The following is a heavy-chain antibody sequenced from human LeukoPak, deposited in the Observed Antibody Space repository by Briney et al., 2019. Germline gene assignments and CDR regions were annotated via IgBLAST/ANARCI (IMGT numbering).Heavy chain of an antibody. J-gene: IGHJ4*02. CDR1: GFTFSSYA. V-gene: IGHV3-30-3*01. Sequence: GGSLRLSCAASGFTFSSYAMHWVRQAPGKGLEWVAVISYDGSNKYYADSVKGRFTISRGNSKNTLYLQMNSLRVEDTAVYYCASSRYSSSWALNWGQGTLVTVSS. CDR2: ISYDGSNK. CDR3: ASSRYSSSWALN. D-gene: IGHD6-13*01.